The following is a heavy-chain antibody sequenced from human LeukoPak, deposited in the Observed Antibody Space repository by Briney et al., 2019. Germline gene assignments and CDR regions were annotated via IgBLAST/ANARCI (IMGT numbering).Heavy chain of an antibody. CDR2: IRQDGGEK. CDR3: ARDGTAAGLSFDL. CDR1: GFTFTDYW. J-gene: IGHJ4*01. Sequence: GGSLRLSCAVSGFTFTDYWMNWVRQAPGKGLEWVASIRQDGGEKSYVDSVKGRFTISRDNTKSSLYLQINSLRAEDTAVYYCARDGTAAGLSFDLWGQGTLVTVSS. V-gene: IGHV3-7*01. D-gene: IGHD6-13*01.